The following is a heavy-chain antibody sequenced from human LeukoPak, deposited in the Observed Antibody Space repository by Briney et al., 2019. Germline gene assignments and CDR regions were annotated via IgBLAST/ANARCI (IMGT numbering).Heavy chain of an antibody. V-gene: IGHV3-48*01. CDR1: GFTLSSYS. D-gene: IGHD3-10*01. J-gene: IGHJ3*02. Sequence: QPGGSLRLSCAASGFTLSSYSMNWVRQAPGKGLEWVSYISSSSGTIYYADSVKGRFTISRDNAKNSLYLQMNSLRAEDTAVYYCARLAGIWFGEPDHDAFDIWGQGTVVTVSS. CDR3: ARLAGIWFGEPDHDAFDI. CDR2: ISSSSGTI.